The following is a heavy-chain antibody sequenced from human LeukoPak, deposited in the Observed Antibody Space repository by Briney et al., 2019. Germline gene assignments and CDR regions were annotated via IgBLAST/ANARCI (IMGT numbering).Heavy chain of an antibody. CDR2: ITGSGGST. J-gene: IGHJ2*01. CDR3: AKDTASSWWYFDL. D-gene: IGHD5-18*01. Sequence: GGSLRLSCAASGFTFSSYDMSWVRQAPGKGLEWVSAITGSGGSTYYADSVKGRFTISRDNSKNTLYLQMNSLRAEDTAVYYCAKDTASSWWYFDLWGRGTLVTVSS. V-gene: IGHV3-23*01. CDR1: GFTFSSYD.